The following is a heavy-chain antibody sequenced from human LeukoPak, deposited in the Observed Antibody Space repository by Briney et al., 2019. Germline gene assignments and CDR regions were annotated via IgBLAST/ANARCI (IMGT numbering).Heavy chain of an antibody. V-gene: IGHV1-69*13. Sequence: SVKVSCKASGGTFSSYAISWVRQAPGQGLEWMGGIIPIFGTANYAQKFQGRVTITADESTSTAYMELSSLRSEDTAVYYCAKDRPIAANSPVAYWGQGTLVTVSS. CDR1: GGTFSSYA. CDR3: AKDRPIAANSPVAY. CDR2: IIPIFGTA. J-gene: IGHJ4*02. D-gene: IGHD6-13*01.